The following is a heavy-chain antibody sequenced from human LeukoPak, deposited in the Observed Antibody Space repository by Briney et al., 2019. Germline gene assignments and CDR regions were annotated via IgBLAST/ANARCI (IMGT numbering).Heavy chain of an antibody. CDR3: ARFETVAAKPLEY. Sequence: GGSLRLSCAASGFTFSDYSMNWVRQAPGKGLDWVSSISSTSTYILHADSVKGRFTISRDNARNSLYLQMNSLRAEDTAVYYCARFETVAAKPLEYWGQGTLVSVSS. CDR1: GFTFSDYS. J-gene: IGHJ4*02. D-gene: IGHD6-19*01. CDR2: ISSTSTYI. V-gene: IGHV3-21*01.